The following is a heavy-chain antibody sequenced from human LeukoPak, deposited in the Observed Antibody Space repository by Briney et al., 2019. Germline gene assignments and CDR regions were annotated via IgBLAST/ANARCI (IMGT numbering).Heavy chain of an antibody. CDR1: GYTFTSYG. J-gene: IGHJ4*02. CDR2: ISAYNGNT. CDR3: ARDRRYYDSSGYYHFDY. D-gene: IGHD3-22*01. Sequence: GASVKVSCKASGYTFTSYGISWVRQAPGQGLEWMGWISAYNGNTNYAQKLQGRVTMTTDTSTSTAYMELRSLRSDDTAVYYCARDRRYYDSSGYYHFDYWGQGTLVTASS. V-gene: IGHV1-18*01.